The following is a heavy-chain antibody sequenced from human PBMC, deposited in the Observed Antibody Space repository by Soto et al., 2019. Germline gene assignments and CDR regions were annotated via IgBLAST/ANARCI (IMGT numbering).Heavy chain of an antibody. J-gene: IGHJ4*02. V-gene: IGHV3-74*01. CDR1: GFTFGSYW. CDR2: TSTDGTST. CDR3: ARTPKGYYFDY. Sequence: EVHLVESGGGLVQPGGSLRLSCAASGFTFGSYWMHWVRLVPGKGLVWVSRTSTDGTSTTYADSVKGRFTISRDNAKNTLYLQMSSLRAEDTALYYCARTPKGYYFDYWGQGALVSVSS.